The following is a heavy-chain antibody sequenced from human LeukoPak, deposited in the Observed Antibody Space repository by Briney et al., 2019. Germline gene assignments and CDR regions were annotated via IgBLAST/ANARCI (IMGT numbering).Heavy chain of an antibody. Sequence: GGSLRLSCAASGFTFSTQWMSWVRQAPGKGLEWVAIVNQGGTEKYYVDSVKGRFTISRDNAENSLYLQMNSLRAEDTAVYYCARNFGGGDSSGPYYWGQGTLVTVSS. CDR1: GFTFSTQW. J-gene: IGHJ4*02. CDR2: VNQGGTEK. CDR3: ARNFGGGDSSGPYY. V-gene: IGHV3-7*01. D-gene: IGHD3-22*01.